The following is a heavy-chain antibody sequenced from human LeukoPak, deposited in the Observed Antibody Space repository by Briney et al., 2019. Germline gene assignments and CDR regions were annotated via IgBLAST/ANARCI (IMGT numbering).Heavy chain of an antibody. CDR2: ITTSGSTI. D-gene: IGHD1-26*01. CDR1: GFTFSSYN. J-gene: IGHJ4*02. CDR3: ARRIVGAFPFDC. Sequence: GGSLRLSCAASGFTFSSYNMNWVRQAPGKGLEWISYITTSGSTIYYADSVKGRFTISRDNAKNSLYLQMNSLRDEDTAVYYCARRIVGAFPFDCWGQGTLVTVSS. V-gene: IGHV3-48*02.